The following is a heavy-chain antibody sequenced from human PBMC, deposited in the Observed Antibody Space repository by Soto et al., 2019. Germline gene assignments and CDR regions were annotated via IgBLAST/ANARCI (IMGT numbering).Heavy chain of an antibody. CDR1: GGSFTYT. CDR3: ASVYYDSSGYHAFDI. D-gene: IGHD3-22*01. Sequence: SVKVSCKASGGSFTYTLSWVRQAPGQGLEWMGGIIPIFGTANYAQKFQGRVTITADKSTSTAYMELSSLRSEDTAVYYCASVYYDSSGYHAFDIWGQGTMVTVSS. CDR2: IIPIFGTA. V-gene: IGHV1-69*06. J-gene: IGHJ3*02.